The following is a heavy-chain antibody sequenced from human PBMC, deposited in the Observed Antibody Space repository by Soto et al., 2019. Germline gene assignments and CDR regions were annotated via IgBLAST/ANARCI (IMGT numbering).Heavy chain of an antibody. D-gene: IGHD4-17*01. V-gene: IGHV3-74*01. CDR1: GFTW. Sequence: GGSLRFSCEASGFTWMHWVRQAPGKGLMWVSRVNSDGTATKYADSVKGRFTVSRDNAKKTVYLQMDSLRAEDTAVYYCASLPRDYEQYWGQGTLVTVSS. CDR2: VNSDGTAT. J-gene: IGHJ4*02. CDR3: ASLPRDYEQY.